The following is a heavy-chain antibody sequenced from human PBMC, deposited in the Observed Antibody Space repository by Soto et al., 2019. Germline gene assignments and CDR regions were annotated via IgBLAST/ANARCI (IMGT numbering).Heavy chain of an antibody. V-gene: IGHV3-48*02. J-gene: IGHJ6*02. D-gene: IGHD3-10*01. CDR2: ISRSSTGI. CDR1: GFTFSLYS. CDR3: ARAVTWGLDV. Sequence: EVQLVESGGGLVQPGGSLRLSCAASGFTFSLYSMSWVRQAPGKGLEWVSYISRSSTGIHYADSVKGRFTIARDDATKSIQLKMKSLRDGDTSVYYCARAVTWGLDVWGQGTTVSISS.